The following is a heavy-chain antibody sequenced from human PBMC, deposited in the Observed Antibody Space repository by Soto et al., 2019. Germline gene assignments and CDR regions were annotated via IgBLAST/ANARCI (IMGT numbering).Heavy chain of an antibody. V-gene: IGHV3-30*04. CDR2: ISCDGNDK. D-gene: IGHD2-21*01. CDR3: ARARGENDCFALVIHY. J-gene: IGHJ4*02. Sequence: GSLRLSCAASGFTFSNYAMHWVRQAPVKGLEWVAIISCDGNDKSYADSVKDRFTISRDNSKNTVYLQLNSLRPEDTAVYYCARARGENDCFALVIHYWGQGALVTVSS. CDR1: GFTFSNYA.